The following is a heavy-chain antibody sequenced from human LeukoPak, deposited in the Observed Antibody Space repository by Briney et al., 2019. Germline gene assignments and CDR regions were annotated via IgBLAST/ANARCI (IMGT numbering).Heavy chain of an antibody. Sequence: SETLSLTCTVSGGSISSHFWSWIRQPPGKGLEWIGYIYYSGSTNYNPSLKSRVTFSVDTSKNQFSLKLSSVTAADTAVYYCARSRGFGVVNTDYWGQGTLVTVSS. D-gene: IGHD3-3*01. CDR2: IYYSGST. CDR1: GGSISSHF. CDR3: ARSRGFGVVNTDY. J-gene: IGHJ4*02. V-gene: IGHV4-59*11.